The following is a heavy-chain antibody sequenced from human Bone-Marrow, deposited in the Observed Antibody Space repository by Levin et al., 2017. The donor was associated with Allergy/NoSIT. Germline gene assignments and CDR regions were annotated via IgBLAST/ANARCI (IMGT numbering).Heavy chain of an antibody. CDR3: AREGTPQSWDY. V-gene: IGHV1-69*13. J-gene: IGHJ4*02. CDR1: GGTFSTYA. Sequence: SVKVSCKTSGGTFSTYAISWVRQAPGQGLEWMGGIIPLFGRANYAQKFQGRVTITADESTNTTYMALSSLRSDDTAVYYCAREGTPQSWDYWGQGTLVSVSS. D-gene: IGHD1-14*01. CDR2: IIPLFGRA.